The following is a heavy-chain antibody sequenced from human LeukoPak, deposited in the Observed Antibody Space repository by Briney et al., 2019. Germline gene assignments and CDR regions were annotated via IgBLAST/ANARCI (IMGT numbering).Heavy chain of an antibody. CDR2: IYPSGNT. CDR3: ARDDFWSGYDY. CDR1: GGSMRSFY. Sequence: SETLSLTCSVSGGSMRSFYWSWIRQPAGKGLEWIGRIYPSGNTNYNSSLKSRVTMSTDTSKTQFSLKLSSVTAADTAVYYCARDDFWSGYDYWGQGTLVTVSS. J-gene: IGHJ4*02. D-gene: IGHD3-3*01. V-gene: IGHV4-4*07.